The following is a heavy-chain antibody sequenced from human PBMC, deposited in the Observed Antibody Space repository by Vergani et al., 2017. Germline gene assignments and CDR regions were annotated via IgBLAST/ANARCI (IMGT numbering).Heavy chain of an antibody. CDR2: ISAYNGNT. CDR1: GYTFTSYG. V-gene: IGHV1-18*01. D-gene: IGHD3-10*01. Sequence: QVQLVQSGAEVKKPGASVKVSCKASGYTFTSYGISWVRQAPGQGLEWMGWISAYNGNTNYAQKPQGRVTMTTDTSTSTAYMELRSLRSDDTAGYYCAREGLLWFGREIPTYYYYGMDVWGQGTTVTVSS. CDR3: AREGLLWFGREIPTYYYYGMDV. J-gene: IGHJ6*02.